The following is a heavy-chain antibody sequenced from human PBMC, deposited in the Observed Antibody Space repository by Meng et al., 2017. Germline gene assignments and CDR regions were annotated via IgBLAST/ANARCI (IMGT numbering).Heavy chain of an antibody. V-gene: IGHV4-4*02. CDR3: ARVVAATTLFLDY. D-gene: IGHD2-15*01. J-gene: IGHJ4*02. Sequence: VQLLESGPGLGKPSGTLALTCAVSGGSISRSNWWSWVRQPPGKGLEWIGEIYHSGSTNYNPSLKRRVTISVDKSKNQFSLKLSSVTAADTAVYYCARVVAATTLFLDYWGQGTLVTVSS. CDR2: IYHSGST. CDR1: GGSISRSNW.